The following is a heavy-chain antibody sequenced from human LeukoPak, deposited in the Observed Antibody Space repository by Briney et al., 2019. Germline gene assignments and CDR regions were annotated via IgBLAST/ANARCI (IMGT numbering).Heavy chain of an antibody. CDR2: INPNSGGT. CDR3: ARPLSGDYGAHAFYI. D-gene: IGHD4-17*01. CDR1: GYTFTSYY. V-gene: IGHV1-2*02. Sequence: ASVTVSCTASGYTFTSYYMHWVRPAPGQGLEWMGWINPNSGGTNYAQKFQGRVTMTRDTSISTAYMELSRLRSDDTAVYYCARPLSGDYGAHAFYIWGQGTMVTVSS. J-gene: IGHJ3*02.